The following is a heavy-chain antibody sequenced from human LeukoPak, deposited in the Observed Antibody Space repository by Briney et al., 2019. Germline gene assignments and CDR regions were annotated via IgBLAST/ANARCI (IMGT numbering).Heavy chain of an antibody. CDR3: ARGGRKWEPGWHLDY. D-gene: IGHD1-26*01. CDR1: GYSISSGYY. J-gene: IGHJ4*02. V-gene: IGHV4-38-2*02. Sequence: PSETLSLTCTVSGYSISSGYYWGWIRQPPGKGLEWIGSIYHSGSTYYNPSLKSRVTISLDKSKNQFSLKLSSVTAADTAVYYCARGGRKWEPGWHLDYWGQGTLVTVSS. CDR2: IYHSGST.